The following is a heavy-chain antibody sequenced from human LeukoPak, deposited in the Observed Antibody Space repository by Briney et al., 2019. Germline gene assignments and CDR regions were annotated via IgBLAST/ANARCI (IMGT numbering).Heavy chain of an antibody. CDR3: AKDNSYFDY. CDR2: ISCCGGST. V-gene: IGHV3-23*01. J-gene: IGHJ4*02. D-gene: IGHD1-1*01. Sequence: GGSLRPSCAAAGFTLSKHGMRWVRPAPGKGLEWVSGISCCGGSTYYADSVKGRFHISRDNSKNMLSLQMNCVRAEDSAVYYCAKDNSYFDYWGQGTLVTVSS. CDR1: GFTLSKHG.